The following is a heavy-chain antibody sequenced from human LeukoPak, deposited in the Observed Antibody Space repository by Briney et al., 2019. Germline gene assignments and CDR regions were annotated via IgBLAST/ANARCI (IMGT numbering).Heavy chain of an antibody. CDR2: ISYDGYDK. CDR1: GFIFRDYG. V-gene: IGHV3-30*18. CDR3: AQDGRRAHPGPGSWIDY. J-gene: IGHJ4*02. Sequence: GGSLRLSCAASGFIFRDYGVHWVRQAPGKGLEWVAVISYDGYDKYYADSVKGRFTISRDYSKNTVYLEMNSLRGEDTAVYYCAQDGRRAHPGPGSWIDYWGQGTLVTVSS. D-gene: IGHD3-10*01.